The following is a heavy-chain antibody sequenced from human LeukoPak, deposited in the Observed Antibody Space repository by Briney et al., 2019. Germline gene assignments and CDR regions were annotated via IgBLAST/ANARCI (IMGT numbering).Heavy chain of an antibody. Sequence: SETLSLTCTVSGGSISSSSYYWGWIRQPPGKGLEWIGSIYYSGSTYYNPSLKSRVIISVDTSKNQFFLKLSSVTAADTAVYYCARLSGSSSWFDPWGQGTLVTVSS. V-gene: IGHV4-39*01. J-gene: IGHJ5*02. CDR3: ARLSGSSSWFDP. D-gene: IGHD6-13*01. CDR1: GGSISSSSYY. CDR2: IYYSGST.